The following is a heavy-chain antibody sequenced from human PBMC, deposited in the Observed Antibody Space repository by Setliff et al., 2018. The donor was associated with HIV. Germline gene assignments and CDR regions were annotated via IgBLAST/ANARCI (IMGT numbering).Heavy chain of an antibody. J-gene: IGHJ5*02. CDR2: IYSDGRT. Sequence: PGGSLRLSCAASGFTLSSNHMTWVRQAPGKVLEWVSFIYSDGRTYYADSVKGLFTISRDNSKNMMHLQMNGLRPGDTAVYYCAKGVKWLDPWGQGTLVTVSS. CDR3: AKGVKWLDP. CDR1: GFTLSSNH. D-gene: IGHD3-16*01. V-gene: IGHV3-53*01.